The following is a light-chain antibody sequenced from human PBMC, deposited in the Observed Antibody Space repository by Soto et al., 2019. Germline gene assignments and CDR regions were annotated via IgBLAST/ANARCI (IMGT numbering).Light chain of an antibody. V-gene: IGKV1-17*03. CDR3: LQHNNYPWT. Sequence: DIQMTQSPSAMSASVGDRVTITCRASQGISHYLTWFQQKPGKVPKRLIYDASSLQSGVPSRFSGNGSGTEFTLTIISLQPEESATYYCLQHNNYPWTFGHGTRVEIK. J-gene: IGKJ1*01. CDR2: DAS. CDR1: QGISHY.